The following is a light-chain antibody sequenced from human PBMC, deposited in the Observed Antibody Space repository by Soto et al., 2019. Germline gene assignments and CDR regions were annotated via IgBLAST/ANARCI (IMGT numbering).Light chain of an antibody. J-gene: IGKJ3*01. V-gene: IGKV1-9*01. CDR3: QQLNSFPIS. CDR1: QDINIF. Sequence: IQLTQSPSSLSASVGDRVTITCRASQDINIFLAWYQQKPGKAPKLLIYGASTLQSGVSSRFSGSGSRTDFTLTISGLQPEEFATYYCQQLNSFPISFGPGTKVDIK. CDR2: GAS.